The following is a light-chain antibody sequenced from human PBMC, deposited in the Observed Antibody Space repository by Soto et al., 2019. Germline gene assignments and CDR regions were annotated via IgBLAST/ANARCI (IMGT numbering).Light chain of an antibody. V-gene: IGKV3-15*01. J-gene: IGKJ1*01. CDR2: GAS. CDR3: QEYNNWPGT. Sequence: MVFTLSPATLSVSPGERATRACRASQSVSSNLAWYQHKPGQAPRLLIYGASTRATGIPARFSGSGSGTEFSLTISSLQSEDFALYYCQEYNNWPGTFGRGTKVDIK. CDR1: QSVSSN.